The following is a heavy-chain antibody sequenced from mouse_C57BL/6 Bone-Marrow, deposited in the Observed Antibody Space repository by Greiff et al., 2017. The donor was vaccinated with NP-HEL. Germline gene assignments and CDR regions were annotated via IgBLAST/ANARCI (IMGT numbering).Heavy chain of an antibody. J-gene: IGHJ4*01. CDR1: GFSLTSYG. CDR3: AKKSHYGGLNYAMDY. D-gene: IGHD1-1*02. Sequence: VKLVESGPGLVQPSQSLSITCTVSGFSLTSYGVHWVRQPPGKGLEWLGVIWSGGSTDYNAAFISRLSISKDNSKSQVFFKMNSLQADDTAIYYCAKKSHYGGLNYAMDYWGQGTSVTVSS. CDR2: IWSGGST. V-gene: IGHV2-4*01.